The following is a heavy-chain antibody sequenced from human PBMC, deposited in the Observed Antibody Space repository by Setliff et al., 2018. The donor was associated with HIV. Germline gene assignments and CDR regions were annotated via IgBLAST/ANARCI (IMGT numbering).Heavy chain of an antibody. CDR3: ARELNYVWGSDNAFDI. Sequence: ASVKVSCKASGYTFTSYAMNWVRQAPGQGLEWMGWINPNTGNPTYAQGFTGRFVFSLDTSVSTAYLQISSLKAEDTAEYYCARELNYVWGSDNAFDIWGQGTMVTVSS. CDR1: GYTFTSYA. CDR2: INPNTGNP. J-gene: IGHJ3*02. V-gene: IGHV7-4-1*02. D-gene: IGHD3-16*01.